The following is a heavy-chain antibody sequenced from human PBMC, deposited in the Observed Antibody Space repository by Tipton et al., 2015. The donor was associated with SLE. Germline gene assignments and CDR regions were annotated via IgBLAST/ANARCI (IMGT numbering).Heavy chain of an antibody. D-gene: IGHD4-17*01. Sequence: PGLVKPSETLSLTCAVYGGSVSGKYWDWIRQHPGKGLEWIGYIFHSGSIYYNPSLKSRLTISLDTSKNQFSLNVKSVTAADTAVYYCARLPVIAYGDYDVLYYYYALDVWGQGTTVTVSS. V-gene: IGHV4-34*10. J-gene: IGHJ6*02. CDR1: GGSVSGKY. CDR3: ARLPVIAYGDYDVLYYYYALDV. CDR2: IFHSGSI.